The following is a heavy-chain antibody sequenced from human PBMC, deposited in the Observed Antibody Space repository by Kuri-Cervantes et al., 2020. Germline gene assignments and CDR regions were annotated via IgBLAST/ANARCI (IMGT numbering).Heavy chain of an antibody. CDR1: GFTFSNYA. J-gene: IGHJ1*01. CDR3: ARVVYYSDSSGYYPEYFQH. CDR2: ISASGGST. Sequence: GGSLRLSCAASGFTFSNYAMSWVRQAPGKGLEWVSVISASGGSTYYADSVKGRFTISRDKSKNTLYMQMNSLRAEDTAVYFCARVVYYSDSSGYYPEYFQHWGQGTLVTVSS. D-gene: IGHD3-22*01. V-gene: IGHV3-23*01.